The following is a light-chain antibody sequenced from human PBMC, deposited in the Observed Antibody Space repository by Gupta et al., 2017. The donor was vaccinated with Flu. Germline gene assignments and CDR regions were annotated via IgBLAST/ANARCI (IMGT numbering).Light chain of an antibody. CDR2: ENN. J-gene: IGLJ3*02. V-gene: IGLV1-51*02. CDR1: NSNIGNNY. Sequence: QSVLTQPPSVSAAPGQRVTISCSGGNSNIGNNYVSWYQQFPGTPPKLLIYENNQRPSEIPARFSDSKSGTSATLGITELQTEDEADYYCVAWDTSLSAGVFGGGTKLTVL. CDR3: VAWDTSLSAGV.